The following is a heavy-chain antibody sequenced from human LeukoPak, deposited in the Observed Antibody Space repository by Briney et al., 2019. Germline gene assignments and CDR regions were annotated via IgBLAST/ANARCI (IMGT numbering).Heavy chain of an antibody. J-gene: IGHJ6*03. Sequence: SETLSLTCTVSGGSISSSSYYWGWIRQPPGKGLEWIGSIYHSGSTYYNPSLKSRVTIAVETSKNQFSLKLSSVTAADTAVYYCARGLLYSSGWYHYYYYMDVWGKGTTVTVSS. V-gene: IGHV4-39*07. CDR1: GGSISSSSYY. D-gene: IGHD6-19*01. CDR3: ARGLLYSSGWYHYYYYMDV. CDR2: IYHSGST.